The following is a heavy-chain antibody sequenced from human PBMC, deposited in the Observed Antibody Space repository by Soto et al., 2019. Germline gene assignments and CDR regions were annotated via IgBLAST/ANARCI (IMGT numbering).Heavy chain of an antibody. CDR2: MNPNSGNT. D-gene: IGHD3-3*01. Sequence: ASVKLSCKASGDTFTSYDINWVRQATGQGLEWMGWMNPNSGNTGYAQKFQGRVTMTRNTSISTAYMELSSLRSEDTAVYYCARAAHGFGGGIDYWGQGTLVTVSS. CDR1: GDTFTSYD. J-gene: IGHJ4*02. V-gene: IGHV1-8*01. CDR3: ARAAHGFGGGIDY.